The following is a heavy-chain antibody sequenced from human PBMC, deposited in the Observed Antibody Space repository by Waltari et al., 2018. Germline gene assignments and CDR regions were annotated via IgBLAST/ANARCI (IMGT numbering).Heavy chain of an antibody. CDR1: GFTLSSYA. CDR3: AKVSRGSSSWYYFDY. V-gene: IGHV3-23*01. D-gene: IGHD6-13*01. J-gene: IGHJ4*02. CDR2: ISGSGGST. Sequence: EVQLLESGGGLVQPGWSLRLSCAAHGFTLSSYAMSWVRRAPGKGLEWVSAISGSGGSTYYADSVKGRFTISRDNSKNTLYLQMNSLRAEDTAVYYCAKVSRGSSSWYYFDYWGQGTLVTVSS.